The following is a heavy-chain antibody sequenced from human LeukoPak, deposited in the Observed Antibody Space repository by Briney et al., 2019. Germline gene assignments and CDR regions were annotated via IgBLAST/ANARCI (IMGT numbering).Heavy chain of an antibody. Sequence: ASVKVSCKVSGYTFTDYYMHWVQQAPGKGLEWMGLVDPEDGETIYAEKFQGRVTITAYTSTDTAYMELSSLRSEDTAVYYCATAYSKGPVDYWGQGTLVTVSS. V-gene: IGHV1-69-2*01. D-gene: IGHD4-11*01. CDR1: GYTFTDYY. CDR3: ATAYSKGPVDY. J-gene: IGHJ4*02. CDR2: VDPEDGET.